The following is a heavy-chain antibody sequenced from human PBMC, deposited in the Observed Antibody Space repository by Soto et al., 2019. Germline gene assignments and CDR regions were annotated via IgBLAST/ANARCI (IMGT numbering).Heavy chain of an antibody. J-gene: IGHJ5*02. D-gene: IGHD1-1*01. CDR3: VRDNSRQDLAWWFDP. CDR1: FTTHW. CDR2: INPSGSRT. Sequence: QVQLVQSGTEVKKPGTSVKVSCQAFTTHWVHWVRQAPGQGLEWMGVINPSGSRTLSAQKFQGRVTMTRVTSTSTLYMELRSLTSEDTAVYYCVRDNSRQDLAWWFDPWGQGTLVTVSS. V-gene: IGHV1-46*01.